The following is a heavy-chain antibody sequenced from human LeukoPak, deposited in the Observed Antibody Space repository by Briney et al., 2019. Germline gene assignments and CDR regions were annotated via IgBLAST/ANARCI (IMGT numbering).Heavy chain of an antibody. Sequence: PSETLSLTCTVSGGSISSYYWSWIRQPPGKGLEWIGYIYYSGSTNYNPSLKSRVTISVDTSKNQFSLELSSVTAADTAVYYCAGTNVSFSTGHFDYWGQGTLVTVSS. CDR1: GGSISSYY. CDR2: IYYSGST. J-gene: IGHJ4*02. D-gene: IGHD1-14*01. CDR3: AGTNVSFSTGHFDY. V-gene: IGHV4-59*01.